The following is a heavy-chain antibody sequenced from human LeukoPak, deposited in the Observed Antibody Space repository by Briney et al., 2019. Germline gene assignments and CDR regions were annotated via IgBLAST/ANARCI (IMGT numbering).Heavy chain of an antibody. J-gene: IGHJ4*02. CDR2: IWYDASNK. Sequence: GGSLRLSCAASGFTFSSYGMHWVRQAPGKGLEWVAVIWYDASNKYYADAVKGRFTISRDNSKNTLYLQMNSLRAEDTAVYYCARAAMVRGVDYFDNWGQGTLVTVSS. CDR1: GFTFSSYG. D-gene: IGHD3-10*01. CDR3: ARAAMVRGVDYFDN. V-gene: IGHV3-33*01.